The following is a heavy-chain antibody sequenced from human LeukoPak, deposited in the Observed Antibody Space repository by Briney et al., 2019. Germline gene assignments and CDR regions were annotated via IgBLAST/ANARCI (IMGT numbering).Heavy chain of an antibody. J-gene: IGHJ6*03. CDR1: GFTFSDYY. CDR2: ISSSGSTI. Sequence: PGGSLRLSCAASGFTFSDYYMSWIRQAPGKGLEWVSYISSSGSTIYYADSVKGRFTISRDNAKNTLYLQMNSLRAEDTAVYYCARDITPYYYMDVWGKGTTVTVSS. V-gene: IGHV3-11*04. CDR3: ARDITPYYYMDV. D-gene: IGHD3-10*01.